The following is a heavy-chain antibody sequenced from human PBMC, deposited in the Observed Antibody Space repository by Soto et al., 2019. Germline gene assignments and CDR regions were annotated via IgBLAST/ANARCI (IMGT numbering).Heavy chain of an antibody. CDR2: IYHSGSS. J-gene: IGHJ2*01. Sequence: QVQLQESGPGLVKPSGTLSLTCAVSCGSISSANWWSWVRQPPGKGLEWVGEIYHSGSSNFNASLKSRVTISVDKSKNQFSLKLSSVTAADTAVYYCTRDVGRANCGGDCWYFDLWGRGTLVTVSS. D-gene: IGHD2-21*02. V-gene: IGHV4-4*02. CDR3: TRDVGRANCGGDCWYFDL. CDR1: CGSISSANW.